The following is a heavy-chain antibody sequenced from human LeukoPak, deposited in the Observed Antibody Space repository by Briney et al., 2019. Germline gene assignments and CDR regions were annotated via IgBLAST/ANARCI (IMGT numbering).Heavy chain of an antibody. Sequence: GGSLRLSCAASGFTFSSTWMSWVRQAPGKGLEWVANIKHDGSETNYVDSVKGRFTISRDNAKNSLHLQMNGLRGEDTAVYYCAKSGGPHGMDVWGQGTTVTVSS. D-gene: IGHD1-26*01. J-gene: IGHJ6*02. CDR1: GFTFSSTW. CDR2: IKHDGSET. CDR3: AKSGGPHGMDV. V-gene: IGHV3-7*02.